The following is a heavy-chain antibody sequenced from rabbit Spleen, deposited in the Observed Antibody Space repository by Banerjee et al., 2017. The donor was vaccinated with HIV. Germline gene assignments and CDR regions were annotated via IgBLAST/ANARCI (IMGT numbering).Heavy chain of an antibody. Sequence: QEQLVESGGGLVQPEGSLTLTCTASGFSFSSSYYMCWVRQAREKGLEWIACIYAGNKLYTYYTNWAKGRFTISETSSTTVTLQMTSLTVADTATYFCARDTGSGHYIDAYFDLWGQGTLVTVS. CDR1: GFSFSSSYY. D-gene: IGHD1-1*01. CDR2: IYAGNKLYT. CDR3: ARDTGSGHYIDAYFDL. J-gene: IGHJ4*01. V-gene: IGHV1S45*01.